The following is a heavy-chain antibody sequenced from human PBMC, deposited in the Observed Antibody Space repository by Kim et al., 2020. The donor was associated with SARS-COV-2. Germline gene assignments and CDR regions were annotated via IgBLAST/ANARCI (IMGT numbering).Heavy chain of an antibody. Sequence: GGSLRLSCTASGFTFGDYAMSWVRQAPGKGLEWVGFIRSKAYGGTTEYAASVKGRFTISRDDSKSIAYLQMNSLKTEDTAVYYCTSSGYDGVDYWGQGTLVTVSS. J-gene: IGHJ4*02. CDR2: IRSKAYGGTT. V-gene: IGHV3-49*04. D-gene: IGHD3-22*01. CDR1: GFTFGDYA. CDR3: TSSGYDGVDY.